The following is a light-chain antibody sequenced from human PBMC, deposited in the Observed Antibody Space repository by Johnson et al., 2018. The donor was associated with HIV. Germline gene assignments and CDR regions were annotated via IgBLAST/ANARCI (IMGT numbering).Light chain of an antibody. V-gene: IGLV1-51*01. CDR3: GTWDSGLGALYV. J-gene: IGLJ1*01. CDR2: DND. CDR1: SSNIGNNY. Sequence: QSVLTQPPPLSAAPGQTVTISCSGSSSNIGNNYVSWYQQLPGTAPKLLIYDNDKRPSGIPDRFSGSKSGTSATLGITGLQTGDEADYYCGTWDSGLGALYVFGTGTKVTVL.